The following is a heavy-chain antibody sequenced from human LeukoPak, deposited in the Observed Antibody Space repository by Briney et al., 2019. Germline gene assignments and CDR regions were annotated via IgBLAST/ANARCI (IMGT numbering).Heavy chain of an antibody. Sequence: GGSLRLPCAASGFTLSSYSMNWVRQPPGKGLEWISYINSDIYSNTIYYADTVKGRFTISRDNGKNSLYLQMNSVRAEDTALYYCARDNPFGGYWGQGTLVTVSS. CDR2: INSDIYSNTI. J-gene: IGHJ4*02. CDR1: GFTLSSYS. V-gene: IGHV3-48*01. CDR3: ARDNPFGGY. D-gene: IGHD3-16*01.